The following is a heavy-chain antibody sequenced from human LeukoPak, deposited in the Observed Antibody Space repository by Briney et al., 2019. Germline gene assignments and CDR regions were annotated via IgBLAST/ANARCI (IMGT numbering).Heavy chain of an antibody. CDR3: AKETGVGLDV. CDR2: ISYDGCNK. V-gene: IGHV3-30*18. Sequence: GRSLRLSCAASGFTFSSYGMHWVRQAPGKGLDWVAVISYDGCNKYCADSDSVKGRFTISRDNSKNTLYLQMSSLRAEETAVYYCAKETGVGLDVWGQGTTVTVSS. D-gene: IGHD3-3*01. J-gene: IGHJ6*02. CDR1: GFTFSSYG.